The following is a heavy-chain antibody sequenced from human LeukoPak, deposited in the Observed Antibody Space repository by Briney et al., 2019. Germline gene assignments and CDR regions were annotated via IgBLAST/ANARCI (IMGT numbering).Heavy chain of an antibody. CDR3: ARDATATDYDILTGHQYYYYYGMDV. Sequence: GGSLRLSCAASGFTVSSNYMSWVRQAPGKGLEWVSVIYSGGSTYYSDSVKGRFTISRDNSKNTLYLQMNSLRAEDTAVYYCARDATATDYDILTGHQYYYYYGMDVGAKGPRSPSPQ. V-gene: IGHV3-53*01. D-gene: IGHD3-9*01. CDR1: GFTVSSNY. CDR2: IYSGGST. J-gene: IGHJ6*04.